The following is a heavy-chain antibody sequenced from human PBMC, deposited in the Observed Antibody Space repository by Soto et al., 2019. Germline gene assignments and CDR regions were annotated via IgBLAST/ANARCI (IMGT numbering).Heavy chain of an antibody. CDR3: VKGLEP. CDR2: ISTSGSTI. CDR1: GFIVSTYE. Sequence: LRLSCAASGFIVSTYELNWVRQAPGKGLEWVSYISTSGSTILYADSVKGRFTLSRDNAKNSLYLQMTSLRVEDTAVYYCVKGLEPWGQGTLVTVSS. J-gene: IGHJ5*02. V-gene: IGHV3-48*03.